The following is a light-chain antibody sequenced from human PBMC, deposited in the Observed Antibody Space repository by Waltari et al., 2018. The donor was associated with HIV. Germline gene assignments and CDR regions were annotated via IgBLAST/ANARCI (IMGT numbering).Light chain of an antibody. J-gene: IGLJ3*02. CDR3: QSADSSGTYLWV. Sequence: SYELTQPPSVSVSPGQTARITCSGDALPKQYAYWYQQKPDQAPVRVLYKDSGGPSGIPERFSGSSSGTTVTLTISGVQAEDEADYYCQSADSSGTYLWVFGGGTKLTVL. CDR1: ALPKQY. V-gene: IGLV3-25*03. CDR2: KDS.